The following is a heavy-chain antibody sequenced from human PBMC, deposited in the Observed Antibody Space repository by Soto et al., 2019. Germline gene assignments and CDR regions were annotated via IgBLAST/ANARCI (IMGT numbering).Heavy chain of an antibody. CDR1: GDSITSGKYY. CDR2: IYSTGST. J-gene: IGHJ5*01. D-gene: IGHD2-21*01. V-gene: IGHV4-61*01. Sequence: SETLPLTCTVSGDSITSGKYYWTWILQPPGNGLEWVGHIYSTGSTNYSPSLKSRVTISLNTPNNHFSLKVTSVTAPDTAVYYLAMIPVDTYVIYWFDPWGQGTLVTVSS. CDR3: AMIPVDTYVIYWFDP.